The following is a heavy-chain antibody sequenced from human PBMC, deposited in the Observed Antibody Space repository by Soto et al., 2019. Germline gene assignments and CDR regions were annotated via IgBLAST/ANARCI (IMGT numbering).Heavy chain of an antibody. CDR3: ATEMPTVKYNFES. CDR1: VFTFISCG. J-gene: IGHJ4*02. CDR2: ISYDGSNK. Sequence: PGWSLRLSCAASVFTFISCGMHWVRHAPGKGLEWVAVISYDGSNKYYADSVKGRFTISRDNAKNSLFLQMNSLRAEDMAVYYCATEMPTVKYNFESWGRGTLVTVSS. D-gene: IGHD4-4*01. V-gene: IGHV3-30*03.